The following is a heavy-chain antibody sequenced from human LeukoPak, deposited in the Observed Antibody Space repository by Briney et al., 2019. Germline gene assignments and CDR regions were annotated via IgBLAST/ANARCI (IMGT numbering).Heavy chain of an antibody. CDR2: IYYSGST. J-gene: IGHJ4*02. V-gene: IGHV4-59*01. CDR1: GGSISNYY. CDR3: ARGYGWLDY. Sequence: SETLSLTCTVSGGSISNYYWNWIRQPPGKGLEWIGYIYYSGSTNYNPSLKSRVTISVDTSKNQFSLKLSSVTAADTAVYYCARGYGWLDYWGQGTLVTVSS. D-gene: IGHD2-8*02.